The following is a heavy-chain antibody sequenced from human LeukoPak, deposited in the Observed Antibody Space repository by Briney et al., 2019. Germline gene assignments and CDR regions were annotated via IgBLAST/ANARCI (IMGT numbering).Heavy chain of an antibody. J-gene: IGHJ4*02. D-gene: IGHD4-11*01. CDR3: ATHYSG. CDR2: IKEDGSEK. Sequence: GGSLRLSCAASGFSFSNYWMSWVRQAPGKGLERVANIKEDGSEKYYVDSVKGRFTISRDNAKKSVYLQMNSLRVEDTAVYYCATHYSGWGQGTLVTVSS. V-gene: IGHV3-7*01. CDR1: GFSFSNYW.